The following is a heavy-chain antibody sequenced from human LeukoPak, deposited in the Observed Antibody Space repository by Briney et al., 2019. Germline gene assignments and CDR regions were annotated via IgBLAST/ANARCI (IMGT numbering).Heavy chain of an antibody. J-gene: IGHJ4*02. CDR1: GGSISSSSYY. V-gene: IGHV4-39*07. Sequence: PSETLSLTCTVSGGSISSSSYYWGWIRQPPGKGLEWIGSIYYSGSTYYNPSLKSRVTISVDTSKNQFSLKLSSVTAADTAVYYCARGGDRSYDIRAGFDYWGQGTLVTVSS. CDR3: ARGGDRSYDIRAGFDY. D-gene: IGHD3-10*01. CDR2: IYYSGST.